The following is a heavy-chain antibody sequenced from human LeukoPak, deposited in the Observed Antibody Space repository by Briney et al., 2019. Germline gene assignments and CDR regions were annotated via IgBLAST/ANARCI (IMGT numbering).Heavy chain of an antibody. CDR1: GFSFSSYW. CDR3: ATERVTMVRGLMV. J-gene: IGHJ4*02. V-gene: IGHV3-7*01. CDR2: MNPDGSEK. D-gene: IGHD3-10*01. Sequence: GGSLRLSCAASGFSFSSYWMAWVRQAPGKGLEWVANMNPDGSEKKYAVSVKGRFTISRDNSKNTLYLQMNSLRPEDTAVYYCATERVTMVRGLMVWGQGTLVTVSS.